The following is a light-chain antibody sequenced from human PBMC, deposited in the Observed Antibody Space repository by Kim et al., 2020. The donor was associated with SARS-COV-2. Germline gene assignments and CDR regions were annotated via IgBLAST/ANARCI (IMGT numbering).Light chain of an antibody. J-gene: IGLJ3*02. V-gene: IGLV3-21*04. CDR3: QVWHRSSDYWV. CDR2: YDT. CDR1: NSGRDS. Sequence: GHTARRRWGGNNSGRDSVQWYQKQPGQAPVLVIHYDTDRPSGIPDRFSGSNSGNTATLTISRVEPGDEADYYCQVWHRSSDYWVFGGGTKLTVL.